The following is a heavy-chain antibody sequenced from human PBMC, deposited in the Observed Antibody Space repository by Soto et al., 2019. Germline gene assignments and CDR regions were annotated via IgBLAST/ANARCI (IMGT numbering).Heavy chain of an antibody. Sequence: ASVKVSCKASGYTFTGYYMHWVRQAPGQGLEWIGWINPNSGGTNYAQKFQGWVTMTRDTSISTAYMELSRLRSDDTAVYYCARDYIAAAGTGHYYYGMDVWGQGTTVTVSS. CDR2: INPNSGGT. V-gene: IGHV1-2*04. CDR1: GYTFTGYY. CDR3: ARDYIAAAGTGHYYYGMDV. D-gene: IGHD6-13*01. J-gene: IGHJ6*02.